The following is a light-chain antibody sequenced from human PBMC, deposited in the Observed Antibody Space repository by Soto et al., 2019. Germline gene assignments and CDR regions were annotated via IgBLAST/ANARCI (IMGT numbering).Light chain of an antibody. J-gene: IGKJ3*01. CDR2: GAS. CDR3: QLYGNSPPGVT. Sequence: EIVLTQSPGTLSLSPGERATLSCRASETVAGSYLAWYQQKPGQAPRLLIHGASTRATGIADRFSGSGSGTDFTLTISRLEPEDFAVYYCQLYGNSPPGVTFGPGTKVDIK. CDR1: ETVAGSY. V-gene: IGKV3-20*01.